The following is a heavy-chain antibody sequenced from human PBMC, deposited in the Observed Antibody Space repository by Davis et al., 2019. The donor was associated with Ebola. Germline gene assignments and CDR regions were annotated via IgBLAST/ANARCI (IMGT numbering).Heavy chain of an antibody. CDR1: GFTFSSYG. CDR3: ARGWGVVDY. D-gene: IGHD3-10*01. J-gene: IGHJ4*02. V-gene: IGHV3-48*02. Sequence: GESLKISCAASGFTFSSYGMHWVRQAPGKGLEWVSCISGGSVIYYAASIKGRFTVSRDNAKNSLYLHMNNLRDEDTAVYYCARGWGVVDYWGQGTLVTVSS. CDR2: ISGGSVI.